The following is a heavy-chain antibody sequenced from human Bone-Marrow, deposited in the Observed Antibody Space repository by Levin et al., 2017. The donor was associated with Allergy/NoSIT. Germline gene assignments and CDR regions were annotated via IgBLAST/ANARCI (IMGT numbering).Heavy chain of an antibody. J-gene: IGHJ4*02. V-gene: IGHV4-31*02. CDR2: LYDSGKT. CDR1: GGSITSASYC. CDR3: ARGGDGTKIDN. Sequence: SQTLSLTCTVSGGSITSASYCWSWIRQHPEKGLEWIGHLYDSGKTSYNPSLTSRVSMSVDTSKNQFSLEVNSVTAADTAVYYCARGGDGTKIDNWGQGTLVTVYS. D-gene: IGHD5-24*01.